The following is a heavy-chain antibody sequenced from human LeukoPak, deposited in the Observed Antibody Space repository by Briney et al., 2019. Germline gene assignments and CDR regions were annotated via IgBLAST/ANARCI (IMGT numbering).Heavy chain of an antibody. Sequence: GASVKVSCKASGYTFTSYDINWVRQAAGQGLEWMGWMNPNSGNTGYAQKFQGRVTMTRNTSISTAYMELSSLRSEDTAVYYCARGSYYYDSSGPSGDYWGQGTLVTVSS. V-gene: IGHV1-8*01. CDR3: ARGSYYYDSSGPSGDY. J-gene: IGHJ4*02. D-gene: IGHD3-22*01. CDR1: GYTFTSYD. CDR2: MNPNSGNT.